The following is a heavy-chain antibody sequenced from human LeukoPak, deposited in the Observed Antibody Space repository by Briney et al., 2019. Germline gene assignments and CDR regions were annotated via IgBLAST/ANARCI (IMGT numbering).Heavy chain of an antibody. Sequence: PGGSLRLSCAASGFTFSSYAMSWVRQAPGKGLEWVSAISGSGGSTYYAASVKGRFTISRDNSKNTLYLQMNSLRVEDTAVYHCARYPPSHQLVRSAFDIWGQGTMVTVSS. J-gene: IGHJ3*02. V-gene: IGHV3-23*01. D-gene: IGHD6-13*01. CDR3: ARYPPSHQLVRSAFDI. CDR2: ISGSGGST. CDR1: GFTFSSYA.